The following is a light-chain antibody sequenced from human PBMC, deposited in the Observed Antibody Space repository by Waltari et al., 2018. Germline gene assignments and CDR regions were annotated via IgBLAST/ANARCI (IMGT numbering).Light chain of an antibody. CDR1: SSNIGSNV. J-gene: IGLJ2*01. Sequence: QSVLTQPPSASGTPGQRVTISCSGSSSNIGSNVVHWYQQLPGSAPKLLIQSNNQRPSGVPDRFSGSKSGTSASLAISGLQSADEADYYCAAWDDSLNGHVVFGGGTKLTVL. V-gene: IGLV1-44*01. CDR2: SNN. CDR3: AAWDDSLNGHVV.